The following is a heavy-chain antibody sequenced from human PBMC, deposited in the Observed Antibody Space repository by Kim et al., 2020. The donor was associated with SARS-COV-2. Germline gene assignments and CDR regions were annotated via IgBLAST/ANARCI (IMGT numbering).Heavy chain of an antibody. CDR3: ARDRGYCSSTSCYATLYYFDY. CDR1: GGTFSSYA. V-gene: IGHV1-69*13. Sequence: SVKVSCKASGGTFSSYAISWVRQAPGQGLEWMGGIIPIFGTANYAQKFQGRVTITADESTSTAYMELSSLRSEDTAVYYCARDRGYCSSTSCYATLYYFDYWGQGTLVTVSS. CDR2: IIPIFGTA. D-gene: IGHD2-2*01. J-gene: IGHJ4*02.